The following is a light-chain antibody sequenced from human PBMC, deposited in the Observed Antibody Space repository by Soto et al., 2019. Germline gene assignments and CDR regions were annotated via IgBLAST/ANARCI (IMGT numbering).Light chain of an antibody. Sequence: IKMAQSPSTLAATAGDRVTITCRARQSISSWLAWYQHKPGKAPKLLIYDASNLDSGVPSRFSGSGSGTEFSLTISNLQPGDCATYYCQQYENYWTFGQGTKVDIK. J-gene: IGKJ1*01. CDR3: QQYENYWT. V-gene: IGKV1-5*01. CDR2: DAS. CDR1: QSISSW.